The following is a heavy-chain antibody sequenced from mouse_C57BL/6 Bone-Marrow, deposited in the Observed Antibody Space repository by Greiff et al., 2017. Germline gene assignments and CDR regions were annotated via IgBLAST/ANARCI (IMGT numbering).Heavy chain of an antibody. CDR1: GYTFTSYG. V-gene: IGHV1-81*01. J-gene: IGHJ2*01. Sequence: VQLQQSGAELARPGASVKLSCKASGYTFTSYGVSWVKQRTGQGLEWIGEIYPRSGNTYYNEKFKGKATLTADKSSSTAYMELRSLTSEDSAVYFCARDYGSSTVFDYWGQGTTLTVSS. CDR3: ARDYGSSTVFDY. D-gene: IGHD1-1*01. CDR2: IYPRSGNT.